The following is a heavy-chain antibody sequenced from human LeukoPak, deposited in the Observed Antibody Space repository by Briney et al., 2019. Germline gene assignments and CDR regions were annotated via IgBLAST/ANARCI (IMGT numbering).Heavy chain of an antibody. CDR1: GYTLTDLS. CDR3: ATVRSGWYEQAYDAFDI. D-gene: IGHD6-19*01. CDR2: FDPEDDRT. J-gene: IGHJ3*02. Sequence: ASVKVSCKVSGYTLTDLSMHWVRQAPGKGLEWMGGFDPEDDRTIYAQKFKGRVTMTEDTSADTAYMELSSLRSEDTAVYYCATVRSGWYEQAYDAFDIWGQGAMVTVSP. V-gene: IGHV1-24*01.